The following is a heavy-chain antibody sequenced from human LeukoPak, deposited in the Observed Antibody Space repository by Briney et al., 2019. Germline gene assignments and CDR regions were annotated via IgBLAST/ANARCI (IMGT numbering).Heavy chain of an antibody. V-gene: IGHV3-23*01. CDR2: ISGSGGST. CDR1: GFTFSSYA. J-gene: IGHJ4*02. Sequence: GGSLRLSCAASGFTFSSYAMSWVRQAPGKGLEWVSAISGSGGSTYYADSVKGRFTISRDNSKNTLYLQMNSLRAEDTAVYYCAKDSVLRYFDWSTHFDYWGQGTLVTVSS. D-gene: IGHD3-9*01. CDR3: AKDSVLRYFDWSTHFDY.